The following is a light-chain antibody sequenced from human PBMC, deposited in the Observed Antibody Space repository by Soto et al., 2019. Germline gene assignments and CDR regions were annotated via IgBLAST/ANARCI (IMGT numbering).Light chain of an antibody. Sequence: DIVMTQSPDSLAVSLGERATINCKSSQTVFFNSNNKNYVVWYQQKPGQPPKLLISWASIRESGVPDRFSGSGSGTGFTLTISSLQAEDVAVYYCQQYFHFPPTFGGGTRVEI. CDR2: WAS. CDR3: QQYFHFPPT. CDR1: QTVFFNSNNKNY. V-gene: IGKV4-1*01. J-gene: IGKJ4*01.